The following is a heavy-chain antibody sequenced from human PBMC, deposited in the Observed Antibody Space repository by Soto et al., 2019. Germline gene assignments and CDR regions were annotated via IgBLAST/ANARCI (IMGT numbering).Heavy chain of an antibody. V-gene: IGHV3-73*01. D-gene: IGHD6-13*01. Sequence: GGSLRLSCAASGFTFSGSAMHWVRQASGKGLEWVGRIRSKANSYATAYAASVKGRFTISRDDSKNTAYLQMNSLKTEDTAVYYCTRPGIAAAGPTWGQGTLVTVSS. CDR3: TRPGIAAAGPT. CDR2: IRSKANSYAT. J-gene: IGHJ5*02. CDR1: GFTFSGSA.